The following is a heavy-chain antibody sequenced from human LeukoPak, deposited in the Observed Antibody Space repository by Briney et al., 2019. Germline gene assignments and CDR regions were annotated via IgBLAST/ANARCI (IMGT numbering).Heavy chain of an antibody. V-gene: IGHV3-74*01. J-gene: IGHJ4*02. CDR1: GFAFTNYW. Sequence: PGGSLRLSCAASGFAFTNYWMHWVRQAPGKGLVWVSRINGDGSTISYADSVKGRFTISRDNAKNTLYLQMNSLRAEDTAVYYCAKEAAAADFDYWGQGTLVTVSP. D-gene: IGHD6-13*01. CDR2: INGDGSTI. CDR3: AKEAAAADFDY.